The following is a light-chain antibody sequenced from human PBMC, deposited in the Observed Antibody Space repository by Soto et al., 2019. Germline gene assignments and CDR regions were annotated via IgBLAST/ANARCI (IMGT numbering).Light chain of an antibody. J-gene: IGKJ1*01. CDR2: KAS. V-gene: IGKV1-5*03. Sequence: DIQMSPPTSTLSASVGDSVTITCRASQSISSWLAWYQQKPGKAPKLLIYKASTLKSGVPSRFSGSGSGTEFTLTISSLQPDDFATYYCQHYNSYSEAFGQGTKVDI. CDR3: QHYNSYSEA. CDR1: QSISSW.